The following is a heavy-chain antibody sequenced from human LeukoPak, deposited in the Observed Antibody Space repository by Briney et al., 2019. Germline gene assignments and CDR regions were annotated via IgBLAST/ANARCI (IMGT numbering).Heavy chain of an antibody. CDR1: GFTFSSYE. V-gene: IGHV3-48*03. J-gene: IGHJ4*02. CDR2: ISSSGSNI. Sequence: PGGSLRLSCAASGFTFSSYEMNWVRQAPGKGLEWVSYISSSGSNIYYADSVKGRFTISRDNAKNSLYLQMNTLRAEDTAVYYCARASSGWAVDLYYFDYWGQGTLVTVSS. D-gene: IGHD6-19*01. CDR3: ARASSGWAVDLYYFDY.